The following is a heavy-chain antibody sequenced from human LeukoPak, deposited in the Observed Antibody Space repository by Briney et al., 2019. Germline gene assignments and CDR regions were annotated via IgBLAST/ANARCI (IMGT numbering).Heavy chain of an antibody. V-gene: IGHV4-38-2*02. CDR1: GYSISTGYR. D-gene: IGHD3-10*01. CDR3: ARVLDYYVSGTYGFDY. CDR2: IYHSGRT. Sequence: SETLSLTCTVSGYSISTGYRWGWIRQTPGKGLEWIASIYHSGRTFYNPSLRSRVTISVQTSENQFSLKLRSVTAADTAVYYCARVLDYYVSGTYGFDYWGQGTLVTVSS. J-gene: IGHJ4*02.